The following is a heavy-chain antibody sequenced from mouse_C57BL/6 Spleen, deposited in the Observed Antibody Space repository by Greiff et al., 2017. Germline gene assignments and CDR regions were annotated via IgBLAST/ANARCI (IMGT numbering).Heavy chain of an antibody. Sequence: QVHVKQSGAELVRPGTSVKVSCKASGYAFTNYLIEWVKQRPGQGLEWIGVINPGSGGTNYNEKFKGKATLTADKSSSTAYMQLSSLTSEDSAVYFCARGATVDYAMDYWGQGTSVTVSS. D-gene: IGHD1-1*01. V-gene: IGHV1-54*01. CDR1: GYAFTNYL. CDR3: ARGATVDYAMDY. J-gene: IGHJ4*01. CDR2: INPGSGGT.